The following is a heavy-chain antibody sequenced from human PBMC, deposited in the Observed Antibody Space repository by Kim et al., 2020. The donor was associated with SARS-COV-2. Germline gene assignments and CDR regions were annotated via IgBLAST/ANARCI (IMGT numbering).Heavy chain of an antibody. J-gene: IGHJ6*02. D-gene: IGHD3-10*01. CDR3: ARGITMIRGVSGSSYFGLDV. Sequence: SETLSLTCTVSGGSISNYYWIWIRQPAGKGLEWIGRINPSGSTYYNPSLKSRVTMSIDTSKNQFSLKLTSVTAADTAVYFCARGITMIRGVSGSSYFGLDVWGQGTTVTVSS. CDR2: INPSGST. CDR1: GGSISNYY. V-gene: IGHV4-4*07.